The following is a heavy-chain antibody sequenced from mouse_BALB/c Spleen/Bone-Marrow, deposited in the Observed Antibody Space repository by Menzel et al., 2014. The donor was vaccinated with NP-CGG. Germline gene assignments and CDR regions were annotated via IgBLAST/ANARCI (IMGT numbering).Heavy chain of an antibody. CDR2: IRNKANGYTT. Sequence: EVKLVESGGGLVQPGGSLRLSCATSGFTFTDNYMSWVRQPPGKALEWLGFIRNKANGYTTEYSASVKGRFTISRDNSQSNLYLQMNTLRAEDSATYYCARDSDWFAYWGQGTLVTVSA. V-gene: IGHV7-3*02. CDR3: ARDSDWFAY. CDR1: GFTFTDNY. J-gene: IGHJ3*01.